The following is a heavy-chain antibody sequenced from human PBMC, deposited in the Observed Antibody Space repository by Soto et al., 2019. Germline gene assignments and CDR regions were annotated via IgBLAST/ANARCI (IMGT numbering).Heavy chain of an antibody. Sequence: TLSLTCTVSGGSISSGGYYWSWIRQHPGKGLEWIGYIYYSGSTYYNPSLKSRVTISVDTSKNQFSLKLSSVTAADTAVYYCASGEDCGGDCYGEYFQHWGQGTQVTVSS. CDR3: ASGEDCGGDCYGEYFQH. D-gene: IGHD2-21*02. J-gene: IGHJ1*01. CDR2: IYYSGST. V-gene: IGHV4-31*03. CDR1: GGSISSGGYY.